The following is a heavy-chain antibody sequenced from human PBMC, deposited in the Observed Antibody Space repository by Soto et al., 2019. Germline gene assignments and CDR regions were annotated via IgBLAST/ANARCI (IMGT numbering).Heavy chain of an antibody. CDR2: ITGSGDNT. D-gene: IGHD6-19*01. CDR3: AKGRSSVAANFGNY. J-gene: IGHJ4*02. V-gene: IGHV3-23*01. CDR1: GFTFSSYA. Sequence: ESGGNLVQSGGSLRLSCAASGFTFSSYAMSWVRQAPGKGLEWVSTITGSGDNTHYADSVKGRFTISRDNSKNTLYLQMNSLRAEDTALYYCAKGRSSVAANFGNYWGQGTLVTVSS.